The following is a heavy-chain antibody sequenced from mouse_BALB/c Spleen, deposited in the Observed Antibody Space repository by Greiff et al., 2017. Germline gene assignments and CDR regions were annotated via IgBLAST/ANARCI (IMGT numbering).Heavy chain of an antibody. J-gene: IGHJ3*01. Sequence: VKLQQSGAELVRPGASVTLSCKASGYTFTDYEMHWVKQTPVHGLEWIGAIDPETGGTAYNQKFKGKATLTADKSSSTAYMELRSLTSEDSAVYYCTRYYGYFAYWGQGTLVTVSA. CDR3: TRYYGYFAY. V-gene: IGHV1-15*01. D-gene: IGHD1-2*01. CDR2: IDPETGGT. CDR1: GYTFTDYE.